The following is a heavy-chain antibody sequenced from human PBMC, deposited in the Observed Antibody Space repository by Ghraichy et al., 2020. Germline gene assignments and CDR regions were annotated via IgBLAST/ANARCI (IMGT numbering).Heavy chain of an antibody. V-gene: IGHV3-7*01. Sequence: GGSLRLSCAASGFTFSSYWMSWVRQAPGKGLEWVANIKQDGSEKYYVDSVKGRFTISRDNAKNSLYLQMNSLRAEDTAVYYCASIPARPDFWYFDLWGRGTLVTVSS. CDR1: GFTFSSYW. D-gene: IGHD3-3*01. CDR3: ASIPARPDFWYFDL. CDR2: IKQDGSEK. J-gene: IGHJ2*01.